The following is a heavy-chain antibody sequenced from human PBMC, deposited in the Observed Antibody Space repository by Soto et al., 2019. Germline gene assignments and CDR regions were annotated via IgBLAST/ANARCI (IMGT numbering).Heavy chain of an antibody. CDR3: ARATGSNQPFDY. Sequence: EVQLVESGGGLVQPGGSLRLSCAATGFTFSTYWMHWVRQGPGKGLVWVSRISTDGSSTTYADSVKGRFTISRDNAKNTLYLQMNSLRAEETAVYYCARATGSNQPFDYWGQGYLVTVSS. D-gene: IGHD2-2*01. CDR2: ISTDGSST. CDR1: GFTFSTYW. J-gene: IGHJ4*02. V-gene: IGHV3-74*01.